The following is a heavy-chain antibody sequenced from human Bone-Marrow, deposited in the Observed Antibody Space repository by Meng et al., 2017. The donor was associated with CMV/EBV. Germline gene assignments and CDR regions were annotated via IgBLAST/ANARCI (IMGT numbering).Heavy chain of an antibody. V-gene: IGHV3-48*04. D-gene: IGHD7-27*01. Sequence: ETLSLTCAASGFTFSSYSMNWVRQAPGKGLEWVSYISSSSSTIYYADSVKGRFTISRDNAKNSLYLQMNSLRAEDTAVYYCASNWGLSGFDYWGQGTLVTVSS. J-gene: IGHJ4*02. CDR3: ASNWGLSGFDY. CDR2: ISSSSSTI. CDR1: GFTFSSYS.